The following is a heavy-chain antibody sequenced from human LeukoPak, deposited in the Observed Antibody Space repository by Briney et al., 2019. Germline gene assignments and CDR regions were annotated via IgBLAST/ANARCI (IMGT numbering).Heavy chain of an antibody. V-gene: IGHV1-18*01. CDR2: ISVYNGNT. D-gene: IGHD2-15*01. Sequence: ASVKVSCKASGYTFTSYGNSWVRQAPGQGLEWMGWISVYNGNTNYAQKLQGRVTMTTDTSTSTVYMELRSLRSDDTAVYSCARDSLGSGDYYYGMDVWSQGTTVTVSS. J-gene: IGHJ6*02. CDR1: GYTFTSYG. CDR3: ARDSLGSGDYYYGMDV.